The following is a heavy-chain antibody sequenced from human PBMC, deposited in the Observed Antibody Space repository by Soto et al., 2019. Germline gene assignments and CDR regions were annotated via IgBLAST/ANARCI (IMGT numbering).Heavy chain of an antibody. Sequence: SETLSLTCTVSGGSVSSGSYYWSWIRQPPGKGLEWIGYIYYSGSTNYNPSLKSRVTISVDTSKNQFSLKLSSVTAADTAVYYCARGQDTNFDYWGQGTLVTVSS. CDR1: GGSVSSGSYY. J-gene: IGHJ4*02. CDR2: IYYSGST. CDR3: ARGQDTNFDY. D-gene: IGHD2-15*01. V-gene: IGHV4-61*01.